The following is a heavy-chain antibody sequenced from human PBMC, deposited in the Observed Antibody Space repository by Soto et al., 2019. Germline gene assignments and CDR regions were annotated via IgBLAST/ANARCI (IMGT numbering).Heavy chain of an antibody. CDR3: AKDISPYSHDAFDI. CDR1: GFTFSSYG. D-gene: IGHD5-18*01. J-gene: IGHJ3*02. V-gene: IGHV3-30*18. CDR2: ISYDGSNK. Sequence: VQLVESGGGVVQPGRSLRLSCAASGFTFSSYGMHWVRQAPGKGLEWVAVISYDGSNKYYADSVKGRFTISRDNSKNTLYLQMNSLRAEDTAVYYCAKDISPYSHDAFDIWGQGTMVTVSS.